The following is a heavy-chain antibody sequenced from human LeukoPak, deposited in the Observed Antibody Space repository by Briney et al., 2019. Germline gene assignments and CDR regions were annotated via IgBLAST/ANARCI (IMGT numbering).Heavy chain of an antibody. CDR2: MNPNSGNT. D-gene: IGHD3-10*01. CDR3: ARGGVLWFGDYEDWFDP. J-gene: IGHJ5*02. V-gene: IGHV1-8*02. Sequence: GASVKVSCKASGYTFTSYDINWVRQATGQGLEWMGWMNPNSGNTGYAQKFQGRVTMTRNTSISTAYMELSSLRSEDTAVYYCARGGVLWFGDYEDWFDPWGQGTLVTVSS. CDR1: GYTFTSYD.